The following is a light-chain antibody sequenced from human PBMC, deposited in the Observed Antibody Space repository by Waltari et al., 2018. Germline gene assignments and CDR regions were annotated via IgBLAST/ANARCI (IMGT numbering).Light chain of an antibody. CDR1: SSDVGTYNS. J-gene: IGLJ3*02. Sequence: QSALTQPASVSGSPGQSLTISCTGTSSDVGTYNSVSWYQQLPGKAPKLLIYDVSSRPSGVSYLFAGSKSGNTASLTISGLQAEDEADYYCSSYITTNTLELFGGGTSLTVL. V-gene: IGLV2-14*03. CDR3: SSYITTNTLEL. CDR2: DVS.